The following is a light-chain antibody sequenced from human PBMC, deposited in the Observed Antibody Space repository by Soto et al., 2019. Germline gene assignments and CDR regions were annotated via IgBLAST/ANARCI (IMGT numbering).Light chain of an antibody. V-gene: IGKV1-27*01. CDR2: AAS. CDR1: QGISNH. Sequence: IQMTQSPSSLSASVGDRVTITCRASQGISNHLAWYQQQPGKVPKLLIYAASALQSGVPSRFSGSGSGTDVTLTISSLQPEDVATYYCQRYNIAPVTFGPGTKVDIK. J-gene: IGKJ3*01. CDR3: QRYNIAPVT.